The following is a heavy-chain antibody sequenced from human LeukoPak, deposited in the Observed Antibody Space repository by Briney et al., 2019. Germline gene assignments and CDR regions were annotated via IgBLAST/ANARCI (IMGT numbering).Heavy chain of an antibody. D-gene: IGHD3-22*01. Sequence: PGRSLRLSCVTSGFRFDDNAMSWVRQAPGKGLEWVGLIRSNVFGGTTEYAASVRGRFSISRDDSKSIAYLQMNSLKTEDSAVYYCTKLHFHDSSGYYTLLPLGAFDIWGQGTMVTVSS. CDR1: GFRFDDNA. V-gene: IGHV3-49*04. CDR3: TKLHFHDSSGYYTLLPLGAFDI. CDR2: IRSNVFGGTT. J-gene: IGHJ3*02.